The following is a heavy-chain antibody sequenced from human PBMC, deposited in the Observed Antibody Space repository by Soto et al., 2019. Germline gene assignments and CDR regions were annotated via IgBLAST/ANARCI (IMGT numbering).Heavy chain of an antibody. J-gene: IGHJ6*02. CDR3: ARAHSGYDPLGMDV. V-gene: IGHV4-61*01. CDR2: ISDTGSG. Sequence: QVQLQESGPGLVKPSETLSLTCTVSGGSVISGSYYWSWIRQPPGTGLEWVGCISDTGSGDSNPSLKSRVTISVHTSKRQFSLRLNSVTAADTAVYYCARAHSGYDPLGMDVWGQGTTVTVSS. CDR1: GGSVISGSYY. D-gene: IGHD5-12*01.